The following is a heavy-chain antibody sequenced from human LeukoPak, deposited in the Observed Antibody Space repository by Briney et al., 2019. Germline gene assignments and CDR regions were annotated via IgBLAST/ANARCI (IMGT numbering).Heavy chain of an antibody. D-gene: IGHD3-10*01. CDR1: GGSISSGGYS. Sequence: PSQTLSLTCAVSGGSISSGGYSWSWIRQPPGTGLEWIGYIYHSGSTYYNPSLKSRVTISVDRSKNQFSLKLSSVTAADTAVYYCARAGLWFGELEDYYFDYWGREPWSPSPQ. J-gene: IGHJ4*02. CDR3: ARAGLWFGELEDYYFDY. CDR2: IYHSGST. V-gene: IGHV4-30-2*01.